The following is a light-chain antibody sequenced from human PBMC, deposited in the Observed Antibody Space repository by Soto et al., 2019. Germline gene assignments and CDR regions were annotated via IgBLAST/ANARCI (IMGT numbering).Light chain of an antibody. V-gene: IGLV3-1*01. J-gene: IGLJ1*01. CDR3: QVWDSSTLYV. CDR2: QDT. Sequence: SYELTQPPSVSVSPGQTASITCSGERLGDKYTCWYQQRPGQYPMLVIYQDTKRTSGIPERFSGSNSGNTATLTITVTQAVDEADYYCQVWDSSTLYVFGTGTKVTVL. CDR1: RLGDKY.